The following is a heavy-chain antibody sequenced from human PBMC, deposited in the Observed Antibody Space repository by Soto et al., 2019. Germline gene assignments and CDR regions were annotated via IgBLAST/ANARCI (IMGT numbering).Heavy chain of an antibody. CDR3: TRVIRYFDVLTGSTTYFLDP. J-gene: IGHJ5*02. CDR1: AFSDG. CDR2: ISTYNGHT. D-gene: IGHD3-9*01. Sequence: QVQLVQSGAEVKKPGASVKVSCKASAFSDGISWVRQAPGQGLEWMGWISTYNGHTNYVRRLQGRVTMTADTSTSTAYMELRSLRSADTAVYYCTRVIRYFDVLTGSTTYFLDPWGQGTLVTVSS. V-gene: IGHV1-18*01.